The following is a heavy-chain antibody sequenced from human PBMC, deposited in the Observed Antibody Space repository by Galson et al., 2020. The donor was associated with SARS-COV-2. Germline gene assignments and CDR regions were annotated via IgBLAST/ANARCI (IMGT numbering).Heavy chain of an antibody. J-gene: IGHJ6*03. CDR3: TTDRHGEHYDFWSGYYGDYYYYYMDV. D-gene: IGHD3-3*01. V-gene: IGHV3-15*01. Sequence: GESLKISCAASGFTFSNAWMSWVRQAPGKGLEWVGRIKSKTDGGTTDYAAPVKGRFTISRDDSKNTLYLQMNSLKTEDTAVYYCTTDRHGEHYDFWSGYYGDYYYYYMDVWGKGTTVTGSS. CDR1: GFTFSNAW. CDR2: IKSKTDGGTT.